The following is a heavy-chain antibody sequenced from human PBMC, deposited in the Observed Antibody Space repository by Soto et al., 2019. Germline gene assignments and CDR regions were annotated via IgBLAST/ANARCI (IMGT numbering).Heavy chain of an antibody. D-gene: IGHD2-15*01. V-gene: IGHV1-2*02. CDR3: AREVAVGSGKCFDT. Sequence: QVQLVQSGAEVKNPGASVTVSCKASGYPFTIYNMHWVRQAPGQGLEWMGWIDPKSGGPHYEQKFQGRVTMTGDSSSSTAYMVLNNLRSDDAAVYYCAREVAVGSGKCFDTWGQGTRVTVSS. J-gene: IGHJ5*02. CDR1: GYPFTIYN. CDR2: IDPKSGGP.